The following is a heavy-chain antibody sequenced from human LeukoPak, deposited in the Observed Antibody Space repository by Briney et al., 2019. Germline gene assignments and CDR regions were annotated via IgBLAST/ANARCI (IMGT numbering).Heavy chain of an antibody. V-gene: IGHV3-74*01. D-gene: IGHD6-19*01. J-gene: IGHJ4*02. CDR3: ARVRDISGHWGFLDY. CDR2: INSDGSNT. CDR1: GFTFSSYW. Sequence: PGGSPRLSCAASGFTFSSYWMHWVRQAPGKGLVWVSRINSDGSNTNYADSVKGRFTISRDNAKNTLYLQMNSLRAEDTAVFYCARVRDISGHWGFLDYWGQGTLVTVSS.